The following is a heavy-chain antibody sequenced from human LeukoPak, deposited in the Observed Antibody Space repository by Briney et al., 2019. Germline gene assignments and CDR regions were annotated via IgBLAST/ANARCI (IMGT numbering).Heavy chain of an antibody. Sequence: LVXSGAEVKKPGSSVKVSCKASGGTFSSYAISWVRQAPGQGLEWMGGIIPIFGTANYAQKFQGRVTITTDESTSTAYMELSSLRSEDAAVYYCARDPVRGWPSAEYFQHWGQGTLVTVSS. CDR3: ARDPVRGWPSAEYFQH. J-gene: IGHJ1*01. CDR2: IIPIFGTA. D-gene: IGHD6-19*01. CDR1: GGTFSSYA. V-gene: IGHV1-69*05.